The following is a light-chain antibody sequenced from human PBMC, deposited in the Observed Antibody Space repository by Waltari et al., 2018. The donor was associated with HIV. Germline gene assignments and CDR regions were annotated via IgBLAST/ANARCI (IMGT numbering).Light chain of an antibody. CDR3: ATWDDSLSGPV. CDR1: SSNIGNNY. J-gene: IGLJ3*02. CDR2: RNN. Sequence: QSVLTQPPSASGTPGQRVTISCSGSSSNIGNNYVSWYQQLPGTAPKLLIYRNNQRSSGVPDRLSGSKSDTSASLAISGLRSEDEADYFCATWDDSLSGPVFGGGTKLTVL. V-gene: IGLV1-47*01.